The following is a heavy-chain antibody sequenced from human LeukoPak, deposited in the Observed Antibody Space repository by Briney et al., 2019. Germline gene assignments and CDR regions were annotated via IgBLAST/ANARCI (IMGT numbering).Heavy chain of an antibody. CDR1: GGSISSYY. CDR3: AGRSSWDKNWFDP. V-gene: IGHV4-59*01. CDR2: IYYSGST. J-gene: IGHJ5*02. Sequence: SETLSLTCTVSGGSISSYYWSRIRQPPGKGLEWIGYIYYSGSTNYNPSLKSRVTISVDTSKNQFSLKLSSVTAAETAVYYCAGRSSWDKNWFDPWGQGTLVTVSS. D-gene: IGHD6-13*01.